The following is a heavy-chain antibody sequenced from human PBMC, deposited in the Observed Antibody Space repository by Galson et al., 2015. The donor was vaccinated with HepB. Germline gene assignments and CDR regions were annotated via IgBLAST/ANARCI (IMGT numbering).Heavy chain of an antibody. CDR3: ARGDYSKRLIYYYMDV. J-gene: IGHJ6*03. CDR1: GYTFTGYY. Sequence: SVKVSCKASGYTFTGYYMHWVRQAPGQGLEWMGRINPNSGGTNYAQKFQGRVTMTRDTSISTAYMELSRLRSDDTAVYYCARGDYSKRLIYYYMDVWGKGTTVTVSS. V-gene: IGHV1-2*06. D-gene: IGHD4-11*01. CDR2: INPNSGGT.